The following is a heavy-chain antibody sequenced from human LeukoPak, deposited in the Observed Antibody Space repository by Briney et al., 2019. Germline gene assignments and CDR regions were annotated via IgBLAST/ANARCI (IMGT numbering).Heavy chain of an antibody. CDR1: GYTLTSYD. J-gene: IGHJ4*02. V-gene: IGHV1-8*01. CDR2: MNPNSGNT. CDR3: ARSWSSGYYALYYFDY. Sequence: AASVKVSCKASGYTLTSYDINWVRQATGQGLEWMGWMNPNSGNTGYAQKFQGRVTMTRNTSISTAYMELSSLRSEDTAVYYCARSWSSGYYALYYFDYWGQGTLVTVSS. D-gene: IGHD3-22*01.